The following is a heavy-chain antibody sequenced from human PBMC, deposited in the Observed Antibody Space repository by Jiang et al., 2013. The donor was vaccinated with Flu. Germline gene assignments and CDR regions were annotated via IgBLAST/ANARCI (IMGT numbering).Heavy chain of an antibody. Sequence: TLTCTFSGFSLSTSGMCVSWIRQPPGKALEWLALIDWDDDKYYSTSLKTRLTISKDTSKNQVVLTMTNMDPVDTATYYCARISTGYSYGFGVFDYWGQGTLVTVSS. V-gene: IGHV2-70*01. CDR3: ARISTGYSYGFGVFDY. CDR2: IDWDDDK. CDR1: GFSLSTSGMC. J-gene: IGHJ4*02. D-gene: IGHD5-18*01.